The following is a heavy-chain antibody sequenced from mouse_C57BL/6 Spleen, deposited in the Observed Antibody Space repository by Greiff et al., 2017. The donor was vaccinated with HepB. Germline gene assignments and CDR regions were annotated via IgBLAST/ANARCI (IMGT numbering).Heavy chain of an antibody. CDR3: TSSTMIREYYFDY. Sequence: EVQLVESGGGLVQPGGSMKLSCVASGFTFSNYWMNWVRQSPEKGLEWVAQIRLKSDNYATHYAESVKGRFTISRDDSKSSVYLKMNNLRAEDTGIYYCTSSTMIREYYFDYWGQGTTLTVSS. CDR2: IRLKSDNYAT. D-gene: IGHD2-4*01. V-gene: IGHV6-3*01. CDR1: GFTFSNYW. J-gene: IGHJ2*01.